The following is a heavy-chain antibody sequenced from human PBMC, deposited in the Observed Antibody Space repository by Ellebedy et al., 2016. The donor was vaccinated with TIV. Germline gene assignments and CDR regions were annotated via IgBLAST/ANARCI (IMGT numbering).Heavy chain of an antibody. CDR2: IDPADSQT. CDR3: ARQRGQLAVAGTGGWFDP. D-gene: IGHD6-19*01. CDR1: GYNFPTYW. J-gene: IGHJ5*02. V-gene: IGHV5-10-1*01. Sequence: GESLKISCKGSGYNFPTYWINWVRQMPGQGLEWMGRIDPADSQTTYSPSFQGHVTIAVDKSANTAYLQWRSLKASDTAMYYSARQRGQLAVAGTGGWFDPWGQGTLVTVSS.